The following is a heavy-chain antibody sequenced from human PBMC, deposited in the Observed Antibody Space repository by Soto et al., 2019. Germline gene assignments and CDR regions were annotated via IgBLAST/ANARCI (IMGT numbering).Heavy chain of an antibody. CDR2: IYYSGST. Sequence: PSETLSLTCTVSGGSISSGGYYWSWIRQHPGKGLEWIGYIYYSGSTYYNPSLKSRVTISVDTSKNQFSLKLSSVTAADTAVYYCARDVVPAAGGWFDPWGQGTLVTVSS. D-gene: IGHD2-2*01. CDR3: ARDVVPAAGGWFDP. J-gene: IGHJ5*02. V-gene: IGHV4-31*03. CDR1: GGSISSGGYY.